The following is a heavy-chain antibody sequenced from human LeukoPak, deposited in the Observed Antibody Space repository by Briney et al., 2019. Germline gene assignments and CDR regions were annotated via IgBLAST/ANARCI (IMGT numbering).Heavy chain of an antibody. V-gene: IGHV3-33*06. Sequence: GGSLRLSCAASGYIFSSHGMHWVRRAPGKGLEWVAAIWYDGSRQLYADSVKGRFTISRDNSQNTLYLQMNTLRAEDTAVYYCAKVVSGYHFDYWGQGTLVTVSS. CDR1: GYIFSSHG. J-gene: IGHJ4*02. CDR3: AKVVSGYHFDY. CDR2: IWYDGSRQ. D-gene: IGHD5-12*01.